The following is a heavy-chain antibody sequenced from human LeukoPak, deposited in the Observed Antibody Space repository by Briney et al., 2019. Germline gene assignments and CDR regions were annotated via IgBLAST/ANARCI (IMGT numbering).Heavy chain of an antibody. CDR1: GFTFSSYN. CDR3: TKDISASTWGNAFDI. CDR2: ISSSSSYI. D-gene: IGHD2-2*01. Sequence: PGGSLRLSCAASGFTFSSYNMDWVRQAPGKGLEWVSFISSSSSYIYYADSVKGRFTISRDNDKNSLYLLMKSLRAEDTAVYYCTKDISASTWGNAFDIWGQGTMVTVSS. V-gene: IGHV3-21*01. J-gene: IGHJ3*02.